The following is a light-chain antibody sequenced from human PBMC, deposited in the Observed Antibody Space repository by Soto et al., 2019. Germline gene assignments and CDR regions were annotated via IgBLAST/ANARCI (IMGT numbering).Light chain of an antibody. CDR3: AAWDDSLNGVV. V-gene: IGLV1-36*01. CDR2: YDD. J-gene: IGLJ2*01. CDR1: SSNIGNGA. Sequence: QSVLTQPPSVSEAPRQRVTISCSGSSSNIGNGAVNWYQQLPGKAPKLLIYYDDLLPSGVSDRFSGSKSGTSASLAISGLQSEDEADYYCAAWDDSLNGVVFGGGTKLIVL.